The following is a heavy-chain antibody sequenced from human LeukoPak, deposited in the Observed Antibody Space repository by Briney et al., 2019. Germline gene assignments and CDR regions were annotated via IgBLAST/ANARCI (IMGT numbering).Heavy chain of an antibody. J-gene: IGHJ4*02. CDR1: GFTFSNFA. D-gene: IGHD6-19*01. CDR2: LNGGGTKT. CDR3: AKEWYKSGPDYFDY. Sequence: GGSLRLSCAASGFTFSNFAMSWVRQAPGKGPEWVSTLNGGGTKTYYGDSVKGRFTISRDNSKNSLYLQMNSLRAEDTAVYYGAKEWYKSGPDYFDYGGQGTLVTVSS. V-gene: IGHV3-23*01.